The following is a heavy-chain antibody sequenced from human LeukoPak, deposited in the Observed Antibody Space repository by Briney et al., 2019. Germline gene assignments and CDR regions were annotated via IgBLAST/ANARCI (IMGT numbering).Heavy chain of an antibody. V-gene: IGHV3-30-3*01. CDR1: GVAFRSYA. CDR2: ILYDGSNQ. Sequence: AGSLRLSCEHTGVAFRSYAIHWGRQAPNKGLEWVGVILYDGSNQYYADSVKGRFTISRDNSKNTLYLQMNSLRPEDTAVYYCAKRPDDYSYGMDVWGQGTTVTVSS. J-gene: IGHJ6*02. CDR3: AKRPDDYSYGMDV.